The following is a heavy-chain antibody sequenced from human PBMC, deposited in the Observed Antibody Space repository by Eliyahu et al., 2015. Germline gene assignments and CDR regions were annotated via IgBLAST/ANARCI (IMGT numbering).Heavy chain of an antibody. Sequence: QLQLQESGPGLVKPSXXLXLTCTVXGGSIXIXXYYWGWIRQPPGKGLEWIGSIYYSGSTYYNPSLKSRVTISVDTSKNQFSLKLSSVTAADTAVYYCARASVSFVDTAMVGSYFDYWGQGTLVTVSS. J-gene: IGHJ4*02. D-gene: IGHD5-18*01. CDR3: ARASVSFVDTAMVGSYFDY. V-gene: IGHV4-39*07. CDR2: IYYSGST. CDR1: GGSIXIXXYY.